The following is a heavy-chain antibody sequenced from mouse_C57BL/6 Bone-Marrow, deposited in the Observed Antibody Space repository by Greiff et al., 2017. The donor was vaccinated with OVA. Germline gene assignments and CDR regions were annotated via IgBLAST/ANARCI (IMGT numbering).Heavy chain of an antibody. V-gene: IGHV5-17*01. CDR3: AGNSFDY. D-gene: IGHD2-1*01. CDR2: ISSGSSTI. Sequence: VQLQQSGGGLVKPGGSLKLSCAASGFTFSDYGMHWVRQAPEKGLEWVAYISSGSSTIYYADTVKGRFTISRDNAKNTLFLQMTSLRSEDTAMYYCAGNSFDYWGQGTTLTVSS. CDR1: GFTFSDYG. J-gene: IGHJ2*01.